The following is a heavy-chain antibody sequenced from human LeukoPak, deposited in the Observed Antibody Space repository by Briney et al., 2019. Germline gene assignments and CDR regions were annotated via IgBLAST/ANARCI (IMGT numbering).Heavy chain of an antibody. J-gene: IGHJ5*02. CDR2: ISSSSSTI. D-gene: IGHD3-9*01. Sequence: PGGSLRLSCAASGFTFSNYYMNWVRQAPGKGLEWVSYISSSSSTIYYADSVKGRFTISRDNAKNSLYLQMNSLRAEDTAVYYCARDPRDDILTGYLVPWFDPWGQGTLVTVSS. CDR3: ARDPRDDILTGYLVPWFDP. V-gene: IGHV3-48*04. CDR1: GFTFSNYY.